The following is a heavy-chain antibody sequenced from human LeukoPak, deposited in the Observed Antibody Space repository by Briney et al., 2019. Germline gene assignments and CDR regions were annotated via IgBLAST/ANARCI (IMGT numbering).Heavy chain of an antibody. J-gene: IGHJ4*02. Sequence: ASETLSLTCTVSGGSISSSYRWGWIRQPPGKGLEWIGSFYNSETSYNPSLKSRVNISVDTSKNQISLKLSSVTAADTAVYYRARHRYFGGNFADSWGQGILVTVSS. CDR1: GGSISSSYR. V-gene: IGHV4-39*01. CDR3: ARHRYFGGNFADS. D-gene: IGHD4-23*01. CDR2: FYNSET.